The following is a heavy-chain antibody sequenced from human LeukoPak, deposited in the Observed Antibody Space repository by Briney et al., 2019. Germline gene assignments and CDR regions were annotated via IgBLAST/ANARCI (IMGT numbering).Heavy chain of an antibody. CDR2: INPNSGGT. Sequence: ASVKVSCKASGYTFTAYYMHWVRQAPGQGLEWMVRINPNSGGTNYAQKFQGRVSITRDTPISTAYMELSRLRSDDTAVYYCEREAHSGSYVFDYWGQGTLVTVSS. CDR3: EREAHSGSYVFDY. CDR1: GYTFTAYY. J-gene: IGHJ4*02. D-gene: IGHD1-26*01. V-gene: IGHV1-2*06.